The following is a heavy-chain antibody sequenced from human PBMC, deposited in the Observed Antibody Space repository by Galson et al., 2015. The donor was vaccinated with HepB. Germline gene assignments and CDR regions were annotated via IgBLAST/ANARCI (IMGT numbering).Heavy chain of an antibody. CDR2: ISYDGSNK. J-gene: IGHJ3*02. D-gene: IGHD5-12*01. CDR1: GFTFSSYG. V-gene: IGHV3-30*18. CDR3: AKEVAKSVATISVFEI. Sequence: SLRLSCAASGFTFSSYGMHWVRQAPGKGLEWVAVISYDGSNKYYADSVKGRFTISRDNSKNTLYLQMNSLRLEDTALYYCAKEVAKSVATISVFEIWGQGTMVSVSS.